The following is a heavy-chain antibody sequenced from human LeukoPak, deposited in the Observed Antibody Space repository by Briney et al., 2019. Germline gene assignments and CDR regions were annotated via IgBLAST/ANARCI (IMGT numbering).Heavy chain of an antibody. CDR1: AGTFSSYA. V-gene: IGHV1-69*04. D-gene: IGHD3-3*01. Sequence: ASVKVSCKASAGTFSSYAISWVRQAPGQGLEWMGRIIPILGIANYAKKFQGRVTITADKATSKAYMELSSLRSEDTAVYYCARGPYDFWSGPKTDHRRDAFDIWGQGTMVTVSS. CDR3: ARGPYDFWSGPKTDHRRDAFDI. CDR2: IIPILGIA. J-gene: IGHJ3*02.